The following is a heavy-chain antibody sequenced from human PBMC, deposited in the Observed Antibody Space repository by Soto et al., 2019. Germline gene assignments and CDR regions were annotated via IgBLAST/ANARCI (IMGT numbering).Heavy chain of an antibody. D-gene: IGHD3-10*01. CDR1: GFSFEYYA. CDR3: AREGPYGSVSAPDR. Sequence: QVKLVESGGGVVQPGKSLRLSCAASGFSFEYYAIHWVRQAPGKGLEWVAVISDAGSKKNYAESVKGRFTISRDNSKNTGYLQMNSLIPYDTAVYYCAREGPYGSVSAPDRWGQGSLVTVSS. J-gene: IGHJ4*02. V-gene: IGHV3-30-3*01. CDR2: ISDAGSKK.